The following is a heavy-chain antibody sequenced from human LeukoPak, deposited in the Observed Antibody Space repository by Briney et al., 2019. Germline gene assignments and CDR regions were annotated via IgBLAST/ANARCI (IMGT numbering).Heavy chain of an antibody. Sequence: GASVKVSCKASGYTFICYDINWVRQVTGQGLEWMGWMNPNSGNTGYAQKFQGRVTITRNTSISTAFMELSSLRSEDTAVYYCARRAVGNSYYYSMDVWGKGTTVTVSS. CDR3: ARRAVGNSYYYSMDV. CDR2: MNPNSGNT. V-gene: IGHV1-8*03. CDR1: GYTFICYD. D-gene: IGHD6-19*01. J-gene: IGHJ6*03.